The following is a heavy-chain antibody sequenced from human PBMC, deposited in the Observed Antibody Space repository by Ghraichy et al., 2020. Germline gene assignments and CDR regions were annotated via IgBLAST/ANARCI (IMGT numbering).Heavy chain of an antibody. CDR1: GFTFSSYA. D-gene: IGHD3-22*01. CDR2: ISGSGGST. J-gene: IGHJ4*02. CDR3: AKDLETDYYDSSGSQFFDY. V-gene: IGHV3-23*01. Sequence: GESLNISCAASGFTFSSYAMSWVRQAPGKGLEWVSAISGSGGSTYYADSVKGRFTISRDNSKNTLYLQMNSLRAEDTAVYYCAKDLETDYYDSSGSQFFDYWGQGTLVTVSS.